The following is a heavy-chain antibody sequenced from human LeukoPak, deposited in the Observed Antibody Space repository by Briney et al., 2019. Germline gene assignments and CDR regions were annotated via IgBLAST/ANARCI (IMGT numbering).Heavy chain of an antibody. V-gene: IGHV4-59*12. J-gene: IGHJ5*02. CDR3: ASQRITMVRGVPMYNWFDP. CDR2: IHYTGNT. Sequence: SETLSLTCSVSGGSLSSYYWSWIRQPPGKGLEWIGYIHYTGNTNYNPSLKSRVTMSVDTSKNQFSLKMISVTAADTAVYYCASQRITMVRGVPMYNWFDPWGQGTLVTVSS. CDR1: GGSLSSYY. D-gene: IGHD3-10*01.